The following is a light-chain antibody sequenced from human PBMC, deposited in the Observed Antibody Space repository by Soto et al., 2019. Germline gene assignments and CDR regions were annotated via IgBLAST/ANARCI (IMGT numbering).Light chain of an antibody. CDR3: CSYAGSNTCV. CDR2: EAS. V-gene: IGLV2-23*01. J-gene: IGLJ2*01. Sequence: QSALTQPASVSGSPGQSITISCSGTSSDVGSYNLVSWYQQHPGKAPQLMIYEASKRPSGVSDRFSGCKSGNTASLTISGVQAEDEADYYCCSYAGSNTCVFGGGTKVTVL. CDR1: SSDVGSYNL.